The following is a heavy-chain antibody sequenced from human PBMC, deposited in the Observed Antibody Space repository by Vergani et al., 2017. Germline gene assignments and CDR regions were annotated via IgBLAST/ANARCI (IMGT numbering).Heavy chain of an antibody. D-gene: IGHD1-14*01. Sequence: QVQLVESGGGVVQPGRSLRLSCAASGFTFNQYGMHWVRQAPGKGLEWVAVTWYDGNNKQYADSVNGRFTISRDNSKSTMYLQMNSLRDEDTGVYYCARDLRLLYNRFDPWGQGTMVTVSS. V-gene: IGHV3-33*01. CDR3: ARDLRLLYNRFDP. J-gene: IGHJ5*02. CDR2: TWYDGNNK. CDR1: GFTFNQYG.